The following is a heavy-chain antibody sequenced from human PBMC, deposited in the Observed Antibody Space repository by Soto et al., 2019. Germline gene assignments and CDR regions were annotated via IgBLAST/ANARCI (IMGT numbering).Heavy chain of an antibody. CDR3: AKDSGGVNSFEHFQL. D-gene: IGHD2-8*01. J-gene: IGHJ1*01. V-gene: IGHV3-23*01. CDR1: GFTFSRYA. Sequence: EVQLLDSGGTFVQPAGSLRLSCAASGFTFSRYAMSWVRQAPGKGLEWVSAIGGSGDSTHYADSVKGRFAISRDTSKNMGYRQRNSLRAEDTAVYYCAKDSGGVNSFEHFQLCGQGTLVTVSS. CDR2: IGGSGDST.